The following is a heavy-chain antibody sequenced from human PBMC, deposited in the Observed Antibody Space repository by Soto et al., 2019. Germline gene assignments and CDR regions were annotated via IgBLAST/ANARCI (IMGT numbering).Heavy chain of an antibody. CDR3: AKDIPQERWLRSFEH. CDR1: GFTFDDYA. Sequence: EVQLVESGGGLVQPGRSLRLSCVASGFTFDDYAMHWVRQAPGKGLEWVSSISWNSGTLGYADSVKGRFTISRDNAKNSLYLQMNSLRVEDTALYYCAKDIPQERWLRSFEHWGQGTLVTVSS. CDR2: ISWNSGTL. J-gene: IGHJ1*01. V-gene: IGHV3-9*01. D-gene: IGHD5-12*01.